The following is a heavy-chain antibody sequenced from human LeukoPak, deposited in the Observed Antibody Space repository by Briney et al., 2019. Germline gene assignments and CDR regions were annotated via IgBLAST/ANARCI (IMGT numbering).Heavy chain of an antibody. Sequence: GESLKISCKGSGYNFTTYWIGWVRQMPGRGLEWMGIIYPADSHTRYSPSFQGQVTISADKSINTAYLQWSSLKASDIAMYYCTRLYVSSLGADYWGQGTLVTVSS. J-gene: IGHJ4*02. D-gene: IGHD3-16*01. CDR3: TRLYVSSLGADY. CDR2: IYPADSHT. CDR1: GYNFTTYW. V-gene: IGHV5-51*01.